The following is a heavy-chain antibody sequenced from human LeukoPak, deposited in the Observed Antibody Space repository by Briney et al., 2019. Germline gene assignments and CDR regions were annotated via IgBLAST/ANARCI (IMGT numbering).Heavy chain of an antibody. CDR3: AREWYCSGGSCYVPFDY. CDR1: GFTFDDYG. V-gene: IGHV3-20*04. J-gene: IGHJ4*02. CDR2: INWNGGST. D-gene: IGHD2-15*01. Sequence: PGGSLRPSCAASGFTFDDYGMSWVRQAPGKGLEWVSGINWNGGSTGYADSVKGRFTISRDNAKNSLYLQMNSLRAEDTALYYCAREWYCSGGSCYVPFDYWGQGTLVTVSS.